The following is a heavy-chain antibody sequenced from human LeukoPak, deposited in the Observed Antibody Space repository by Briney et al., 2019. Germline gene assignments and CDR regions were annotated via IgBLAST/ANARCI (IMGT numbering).Heavy chain of an antibody. CDR2: IWYDGSNK. Sequence: GGSLRLSCAASGFTFSSYGMHWVRQAPGKGLEWVAVIWYDGSNKYYADSVKGRSNISRDNSKNTLYLQMNSLRAEDTAVYYCASTHNYDFWSGYLDYWGQGTLVTVSS. D-gene: IGHD3-3*01. CDR3: ASTHNYDFWSGYLDY. J-gene: IGHJ4*02. V-gene: IGHV3-33*01. CDR1: GFTFSSYG.